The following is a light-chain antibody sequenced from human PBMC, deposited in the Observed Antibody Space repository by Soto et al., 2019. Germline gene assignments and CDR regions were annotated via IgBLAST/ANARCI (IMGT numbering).Light chain of an antibody. V-gene: IGKV2-28*01. CDR2: LGS. Sequence: EIVMTQTPLSLSVTPGHPASISFKSSQILLHSDGKTSLYWYLQKPGQPPQLLIYLGSNRASGVPDRFSGSGSGTDFTLKISRVEAEDVGVYYCMQALQTTFTFGQGTRLEIK. CDR1: QILLHSDGKTS. J-gene: IGKJ5*01. CDR3: MQALQTTFT.